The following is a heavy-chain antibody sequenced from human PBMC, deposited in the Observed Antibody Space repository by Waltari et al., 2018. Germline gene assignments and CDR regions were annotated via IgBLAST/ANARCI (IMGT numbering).Heavy chain of an antibody. Sequence: QMQLQESGTGLVKPSETLSLTCSVSGGYIGSSSYYWGWIRQAPGKGLEWIGSMSYSGRTYYNPSLKSRVTISEDTSKNQLSLKVSSVTAADTAVYYCARQNSLSNDGFDIWGQGTLVTVSS. CDR3: ARQNSLSNDGFDI. CDR1: GGYIGSSSYY. V-gene: IGHV4-39*01. J-gene: IGHJ3*02. CDR2: MSYSGRT.